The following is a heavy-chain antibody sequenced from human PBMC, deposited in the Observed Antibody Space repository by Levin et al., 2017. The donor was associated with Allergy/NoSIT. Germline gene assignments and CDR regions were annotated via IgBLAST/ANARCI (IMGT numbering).Heavy chain of an antibody. D-gene: IGHD6-19*01. V-gene: IGHV3-13*01. J-gene: IGHJ4*02. CDR2: IGSAGDT. Sequence: GGSLRLSCAASGFTFSTYGMDWVRQATGKGLEWVSHIGSAGDTWYPDSVKGRFTISRENAKNSLSLQMNSLRAGDTAVYYCARDSGSGLDYWGQGTLVTVSS. CDR3: ARDSGSGLDY. CDR1: GFTFSTYG.